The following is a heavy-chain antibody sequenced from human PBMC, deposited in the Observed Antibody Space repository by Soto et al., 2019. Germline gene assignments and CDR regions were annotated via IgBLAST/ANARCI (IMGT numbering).Heavy chain of an antibody. Sequence: GGSLRLSCAASGFTFSSYAMSWVRQAPGKGLEWVSAISGSGGSTYYADSVKGRFTISRDNSKNTLYLQMNSLRAEDTAVYYCAKHSPCTYYYGSGSYYNARNGPWCYYYGMDVWGQGTTVTVSS. J-gene: IGHJ6*02. D-gene: IGHD3-10*01. CDR2: ISGSGGST. V-gene: IGHV3-23*01. CDR3: AKHSPCTYYYGSGSYYNARNGPWCYYYGMDV. CDR1: GFTFSSYA.